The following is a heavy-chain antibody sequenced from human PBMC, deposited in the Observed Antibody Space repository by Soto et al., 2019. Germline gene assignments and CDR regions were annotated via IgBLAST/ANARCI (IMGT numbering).Heavy chain of an antibody. Sequence: QVQLVQSGDEVKKPGASVKVSCKASGYIFVNYGIAWVRQAPRQGLEWMGWISPYTGNTHSASKVQGRLTMTTDTSTSTAYMDLGRLKSDDTAVYYCVMVDNYVTPTPQDVWGQGTTVTVSS. J-gene: IGHJ6*02. CDR3: VMVDNYVTPTPQDV. D-gene: IGHD3-16*01. CDR1: GYIFVNYG. CDR2: ISPYTGNT. V-gene: IGHV1-18*01.